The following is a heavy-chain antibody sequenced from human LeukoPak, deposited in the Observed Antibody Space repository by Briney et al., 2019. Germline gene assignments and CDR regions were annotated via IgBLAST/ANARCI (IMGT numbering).Heavy chain of an antibody. CDR2: ISAYNGNT. V-gene: IGHV1-18*01. CDR1: GYTFTSYG. D-gene: IGHD3-3*01. J-gene: IGHJ4*02. Sequence: ASVKVSCKASGYTFTSYGISWVRQAPGQGLEWMGWISAYNGNTNYAQELQGRVTMTTDTSTSTAYMELRSLRSDDTAVYYCTTNVGFWSGYYSFDYWGQGTLVTVPS. CDR3: TTNVGFWSGYYSFDY.